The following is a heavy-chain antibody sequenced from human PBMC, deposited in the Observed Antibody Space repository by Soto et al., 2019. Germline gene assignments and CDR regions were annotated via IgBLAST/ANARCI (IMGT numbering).Heavy chain of an antibody. D-gene: IGHD6-13*01. CDR2: IYYSGST. CDR1: GGSISSYY. CDR3: ARRYSSSFDY. V-gene: IGHV4-59*08. Sequence: SETLSLTCTVSGGSISSYYWSWIRQPPGKGLEWIGYIYYSGSTNYNPSLKSRVTVSVDTSKNQFSLKLSSVTAADTAVYYCARRYSSSFDYWGQGTLVTVSS. J-gene: IGHJ4*02.